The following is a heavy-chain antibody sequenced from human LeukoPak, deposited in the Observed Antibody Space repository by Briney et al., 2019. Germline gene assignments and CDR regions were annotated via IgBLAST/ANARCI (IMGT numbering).Heavy chain of an antibody. CDR3: ARRKIVVVIDLWFDP. CDR1: GGSFSAYF. Sequence: PSETLSLTCAVSGGSFSAYFWRWIRQPPGKGLEWLGDVGHSGSTNYNPSLKSRVTISVDTSKNQFSLKLSSVTAADTAVYYCARRKIVVVIDLWFDPWGQGTLVTVSS. J-gene: IGHJ5*02. D-gene: IGHD3-22*01. V-gene: IGHV4-34*01. CDR2: VGHSGST.